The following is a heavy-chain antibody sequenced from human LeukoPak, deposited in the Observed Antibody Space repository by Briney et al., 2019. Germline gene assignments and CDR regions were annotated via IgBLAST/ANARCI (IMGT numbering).Heavy chain of an antibody. CDR1: GGSISSSNFY. Sequence: PSETLSLTCTVSGGSISSSNFYWGWIRQSPGKGLEWIGSIYYSGSTYSNASLKSRVTISVDTSKNQFSLRLSSVTATDTAVYYCARRRGVYYFDYWGQGTLVTVSS. CDR3: ARRRGVYYFDY. V-gene: IGHV4-39*01. CDR2: IYYSGST. D-gene: IGHD3-10*01. J-gene: IGHJ4*02.